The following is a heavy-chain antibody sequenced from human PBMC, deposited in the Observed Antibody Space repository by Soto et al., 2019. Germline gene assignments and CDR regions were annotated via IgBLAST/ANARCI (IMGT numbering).Heavy chain of an antibody. CDR3: ARATGGWFPTPFDY. CDR2: IKQDGSEK. Sequence: GGSLILSCATSGFTFSSYWMSSVRQAPGKGLEWVANIKQDGSEKYYVDSVKGRFTISRDNAKNSLYLQMNSLRAEDTAVYYCARATGGWFPTPFDYWGQGTLVTVSS. J-gene: IGHJ4*02. V-gene: IGHV3-7*01. D-gene: IGHD3-10*01. CDR1: GFTFSSYW.